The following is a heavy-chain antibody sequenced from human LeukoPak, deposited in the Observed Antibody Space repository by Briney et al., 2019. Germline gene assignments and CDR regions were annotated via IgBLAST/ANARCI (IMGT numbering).Heavy chain of an antibody. CDR1: GYTFTGYY. J-gene: IGHJ4*02. CDR2: INPNSGGT. D-gene: IGHD6-19*01. V-gene: IGHV1-2*02. CDR3: AREQPGYSSGLIDY. Sequence: ASVKVSCKASGYTFTGYYMHWVRQAPGQGLGWMGWINPNSGGTNYAQKFQGRVTMTRDTSISTAYMELSRLRSDDTAVYYCAREQPGYSSGLIDYWGQGTLVTVSS.